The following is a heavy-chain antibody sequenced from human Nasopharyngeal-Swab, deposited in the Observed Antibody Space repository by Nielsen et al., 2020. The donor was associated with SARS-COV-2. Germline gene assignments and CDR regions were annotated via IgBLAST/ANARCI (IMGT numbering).Heavy chain of an antibody. CDR1: GGSFSGYY. D-gene: IGHD2-15*01. Sequence: SEILSLTFAVYGGSFSGYYWSWIRQPPGKGLDWIGEINHNGSTNYNPSLKSRVTISVDTSTNQFSLKLSSVTAADTAVYYCARGPRGRRGHYGMDGWGQGTTVTVSS. V-gene: IGHV4-34*01. CDR3: ARGPRGRRGHYGMDG. CDR2: INHNGST. J-gene: IGHJ6*02.